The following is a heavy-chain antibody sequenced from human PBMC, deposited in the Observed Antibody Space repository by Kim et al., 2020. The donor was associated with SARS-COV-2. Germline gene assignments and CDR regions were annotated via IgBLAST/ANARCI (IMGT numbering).Heavy chain of an antibody. V-gene: IGHV1-69*13. CDR3: ARDQDVDTAMVRYGMDV. J-gene: IGHJ6*02. CDR2: IIPIFGTA. D-gene: IGHD5-18*01. CDR1: GGTFSSYA. Sequence: SVKVSCKASGGTFSSYAISWVRQAPGQGLEWMGGIIPIFGTANYAQKFQGRVTITADESTSTAYMELSSLRSEDTAVYYCARDQDVDTAMVRYGMDVWAKGPRSPSP.